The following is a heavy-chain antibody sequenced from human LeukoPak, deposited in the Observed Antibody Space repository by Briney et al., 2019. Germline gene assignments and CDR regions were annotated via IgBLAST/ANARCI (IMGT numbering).Heavy chain of an antibody. D-gene: IGHD6-19*01. CDR1: GFTFSSYG. CDR2: IWYDGSNK. V-gene: IGHV3-30*19. Sequence: GGSLRLSCAASGFTFSSYGMHWVRQAPGKGLEWVAVIWYDGSNKYYADSVKGRFTISRDNSKNTLYLQMNSLRAEDTAVYYCARVLAVAVLDYWGQGTLVTVSS. J-gene: IGHJ4*02. CDR3: ARVLAVAVLDY.